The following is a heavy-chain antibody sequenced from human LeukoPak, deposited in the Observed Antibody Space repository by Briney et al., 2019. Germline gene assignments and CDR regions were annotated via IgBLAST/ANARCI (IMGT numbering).Heavy chain of an antibody. V-gene: IGHV3-30*04. CDR2: ISYDGSNK. CDR1: GFTFSSYA. CDR3: AREPGYCSGGSCYSVIYYYYGMDV. Sequence: PGGSLRLSCAASGFTFSSYAMHWVRQAPGKGLEWVAVISYDGSNKYYADSVKGRFTISRDNSKNTLYLQMNSLRAKDTAVYYCAREPGYCSGGSCYSVIYYYYGMDVWGKGTTVTVSS. J-gene: IGHJ6*04. D-gene: IGHD2-15*01.